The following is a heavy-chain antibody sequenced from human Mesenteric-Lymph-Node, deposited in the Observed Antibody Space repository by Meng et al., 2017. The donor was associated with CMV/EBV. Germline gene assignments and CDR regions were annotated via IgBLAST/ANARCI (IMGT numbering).Heavy chain of an antibody. V-gene: IGHV3-30*03. CDR3: ARPQGYCSGGSCYLKYNYYYAMDV. CDR2: ISYAGSDK. D-gene: IGHD2-15*01. CDR1: GFTFSSYS. Sequence: GESLKISCAASGFTFSSYSMNWVRQAPGKGLEWVAVISYAGSDKHYADSVKGRFTISTDNSKNTLYLQMNSLRAEDTAVYYCARPQGYCSGGSCYLKYNYYYAMDVWGQGTTVTVSS. J-gene: IGHJ6*02.